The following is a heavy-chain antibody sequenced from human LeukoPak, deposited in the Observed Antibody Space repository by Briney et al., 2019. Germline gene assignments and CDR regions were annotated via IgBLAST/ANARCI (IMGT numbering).Heavy chain of an antibody. D-gene: IGHD4-17*01. CDR3: ARDLAGVTTKWAVGAFDI. CDR1: GFAFSTYT. Sequence: GGSLRLSCAASGFAFSTYTLHWVRQAPGKGLESVSAISRNGATTYYASSVKGRFTISRDNSKNTLYLQMGSLRAEDMAVYYCARDLAGVTTKWAVGAFDIWGQGTMVTVSS. V-gene: IGHV3-64*01. J-gene: IGHJ3*02. CDR2: ISRNGATT.